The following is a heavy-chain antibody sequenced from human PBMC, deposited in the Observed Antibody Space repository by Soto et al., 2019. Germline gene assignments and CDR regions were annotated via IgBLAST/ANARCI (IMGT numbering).Heavy chain of an antibody. CDR1: GGTLRSHG. D-gene: IGHD3-22*01. J-gene: IGHJ6*02. CDR3: AGTVKIPYYHRMDV. V-gene: IGHV1-69*01. CDR2: IIPIFGSP. Sequence: QVQLVQSGAEVKKPGSSVRVSCKASGGTLRSHGINWVRQAPGQGLEWVGGIIPIFGSPRYAQKFQGRVTITADESSITAYMELSSLRSEDTAVYYCAGTVKIPYYHRMDVWGQGTTVTVSS.